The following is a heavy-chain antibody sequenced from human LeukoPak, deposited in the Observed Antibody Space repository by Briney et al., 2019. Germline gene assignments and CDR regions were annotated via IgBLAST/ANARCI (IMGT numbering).Heavy chain of an antibody. V-gene: IGHV1-69*13. CDR3: ASPQGDGYFGYNYFDY. CDR2: IIPIFGTA. D-gene: IGHD5-24*01. J-gene: IGHJ4*02. CDR1: GGTFSSYA. Sequence: GASVKVSCKASGGTFSSYAISWVRQAPGQGLEWMGGIIPIFGTANYAQKFQGRVTITADESTSTAYMELSSLRSEDTAVYYCASPQGDGYFGYNYFDYWGQGILVVVSS.